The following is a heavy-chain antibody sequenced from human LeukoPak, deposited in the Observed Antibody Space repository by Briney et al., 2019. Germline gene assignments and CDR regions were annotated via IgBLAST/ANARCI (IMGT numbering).Heavy chain of an antibody. CDR1: GGSISSSSYY. CDR2: IYYSGST. D-gene: IGHD3-22*01. Sequence: PSETLSLTCTVSGGSISSSSYYWGWIRQPPGKGLEWIGSIYYSGSTYYNPSLKSRVTISVDTSKNQFSLKLSSVTAADTAVYYCARGLLPAGSGYFYSQNKYYFDYWGQGTLVTVSS. CDR3: ARGLLPAGSGYFYSQNKYYFDY. J-gene: IGHJ4*02. V-gene: IGHV4-39*01.